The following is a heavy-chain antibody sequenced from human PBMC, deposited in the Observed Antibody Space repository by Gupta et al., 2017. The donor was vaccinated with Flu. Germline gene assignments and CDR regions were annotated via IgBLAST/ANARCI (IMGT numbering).Heavy chain of an antibody. CDR2: ISPSATI. V-gene: IGHV3-48*03. J-gene: IGHJ4*02. CDR1: GFTLSRHD. CDR3: ARGHWDN. Sequence: EVQLVESGGGSVQPGGSLRLSCVASGFTLSRHDMSWVRQAPGRRLEWVSFISPSATIYYGDPVRGRFTISRDNAKNSLYLQMSGLRDEDTAVYYCARGHWDNWGQGTLVTVSS.